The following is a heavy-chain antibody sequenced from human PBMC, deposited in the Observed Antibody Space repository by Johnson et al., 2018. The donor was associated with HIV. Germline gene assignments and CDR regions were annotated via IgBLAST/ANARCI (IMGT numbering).Heavy chain of an antibody. CDR1: GFTFSDYY. CDR3: AKSPAKDHGGNSGAFDI. D-gene: IGHD4-23*01. CDR2: ISSSDSTI. J-gene: IGHJ3*02. Sequence: QVQLVESGGGLVKPGGSLRLSCAASGFTFSDYYMSWIRQAPGKGLEWISYISSSDSTIYYADSVKGRFTVSRDNSKNTLYLQMNSLRAEDTAMYYCAKSPAKDHGGNSGAFDIWGQGTMVTVSS. V-gene: IGHV3-11*04.